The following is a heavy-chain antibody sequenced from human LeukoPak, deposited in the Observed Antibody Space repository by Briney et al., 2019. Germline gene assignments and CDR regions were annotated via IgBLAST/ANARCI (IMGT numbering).Heavy chain of an antibody. J-gene: IGHJ4*02. CDR2: INPNSGGT. CDR3: ARDRPGDILTGHGDY. D-gene: IGHD3-9*01. CDR1: GYTFTGYY. V-gene: IGHV1-2*02. Sequence: ASVKVSCKASGYTFTGYYMHWVRQAPGQGLEWMGWINPNSGGTNYAQKFQGRVTMTRDTSISTAYMELSRLRSDDTAVYYCARDRPGDILTGHGDYWGQGTLVTVSS.